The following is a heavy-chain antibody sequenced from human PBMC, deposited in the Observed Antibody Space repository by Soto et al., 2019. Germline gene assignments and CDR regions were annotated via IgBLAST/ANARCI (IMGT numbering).Heavy chain of an antibody. D-gene: IGHD1-1*01. Sequence: GGSLRLSCAASGISFSNYAMSWVRQAPGKGLEWVSGISGSGGSKYYADSVKGRFTISRDNSNSTLYLQLNSLRAEDTAIYYCAKGTRVTLGTGHFDYWGQGTLVTVSS. CDR3: AKGTRVTLGTGHFDY. J-gene: IGHJ4*02. CDR1: GISFSNYA. V-gene: IGHV3-23*01. CDR2: ISGSGGSK.